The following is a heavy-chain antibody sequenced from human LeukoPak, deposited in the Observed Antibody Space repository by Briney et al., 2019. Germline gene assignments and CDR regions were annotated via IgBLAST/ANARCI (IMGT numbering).Heavy chain of an antibody. J-gene: IGHJ1*01. D-gene: IGHD4-11*01. CDR3: AGGTTFQD. CDR2: ISSSGSNI. V-gene: IGHV3-48*03. CDR1: GFTFSGHE. Sequence: GGSLRLSCAASGFTFSGHEMNWVRQAPGKGLEWVSYISSSGSNIYYADSVKGRFTISRDNAKNSLYLQMNNLRAEDTAVYYCAGGTTFQDWGQGTLVTVSS.